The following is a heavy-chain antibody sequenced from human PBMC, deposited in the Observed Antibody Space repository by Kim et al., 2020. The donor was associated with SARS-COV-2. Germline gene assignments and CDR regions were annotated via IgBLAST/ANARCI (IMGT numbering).Heavy chain of an antibody. CDR2: ISGSGGST. V-gene: IGHV3-23*01. D-gene: IGHD6-19*01. CDR3: DGGYSSGWYYFDY. CDR1: GFTFSSYA. Sequence: GGSLRLSCAASGFTFSSYAMSWVRQAPGKGLEWVSAISGSGGSTYYADSVKGRFTISRDNSKNTLYLQMNSLRAEDTAVYYCDGGYSSGWYYFDYWGQGTLVTVSS. J-gene: IGHJ4*02.